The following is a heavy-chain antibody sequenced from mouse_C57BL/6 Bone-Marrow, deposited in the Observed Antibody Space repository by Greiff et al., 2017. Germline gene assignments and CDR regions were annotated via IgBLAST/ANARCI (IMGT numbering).Heavy chain of an antibody. CDR3: ARASDGDNYAMDY. V-gene: IGHV1-55*01. J-gene: IGHJ4*01. D-gene: IGHD2-13*01. Sequence: QVQLQQPGPELVKPGASVKMSCKASGYTFTSYWITWVKQRPGQGLEWIGGIYPGSGSTNYNEKFKSKATLTVDTSSSTAYMQLSSLTSEDSAVYDCARASDGDNYAMDYWGQGTSVTVSS. CDR2: IYPGSGST. CDR1: GYTFTSYW.